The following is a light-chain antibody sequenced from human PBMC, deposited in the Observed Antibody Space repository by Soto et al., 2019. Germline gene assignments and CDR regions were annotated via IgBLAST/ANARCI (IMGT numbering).Light chain of an antibody. CDR2: DTS. Sequence: EIVLTRSPGTLSLSPGERATLSFRASQTLSSSCLAWYHQKPGQAPRLLIYDTSSRATGVPDRYSASGSGTDFTLTISRLEPEDFAVYYCHQYSSSRRTFGQGTKVDIK. CDR3: HQYSSSRRT. J-gene: IGKJ1*01. CDR1: QTLSSSC. V-gene: IGKV3-20*01.